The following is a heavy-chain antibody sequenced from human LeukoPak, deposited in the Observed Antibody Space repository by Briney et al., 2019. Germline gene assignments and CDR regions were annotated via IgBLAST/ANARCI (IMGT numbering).Heavy chain of an antibody. CDR1: GFIFSSYS. D-gene: IGHD6-6*01. Sequence: GGSLRLSCVASGFIFSSYSMNWVRQAPRKGLEWVSYISSSSGTISYADSVKGRFTISRDNAKNSLYLQMNSLRAEDTAVYYCARGQGSDYWGQGTLVTVSS. J-gene: IGHJ4*02. CDR3: ARGQGSDY. CDR2: ISSSSGTI. V-gene: IGHV3-48*01.